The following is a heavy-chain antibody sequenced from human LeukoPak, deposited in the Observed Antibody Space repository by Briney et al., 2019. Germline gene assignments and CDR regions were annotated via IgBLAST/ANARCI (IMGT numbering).Heavy chain of an antibody. CDR1: GYTFTSYG. J-gene: IGHJ4*02. CDR2: ISAYNGNT. Sequence: ASVKVSCKASGYTFTSYGISWVRQAPGQGLEWMGWISAYNGNTNYAQKLQGRVTMTTDTSTSTAYMELRSLRSDDTAVYYCARGPPYYYDSSGYYCVYWGQGTLVTVSS. CDR3: ARGPPYYYDSSGYYCVY. V-gene: IGHV1-18*01. D-gene: IGHD3-22*01.